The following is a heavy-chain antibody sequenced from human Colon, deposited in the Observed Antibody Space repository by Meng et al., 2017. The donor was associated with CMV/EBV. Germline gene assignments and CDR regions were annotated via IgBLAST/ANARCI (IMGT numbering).Heavy chain of an antibody. J-gene: IGHJ2*01. CDR1: GYSISSGYF. Sequence: SETLSLTCNVSGYSISSGYFWGWIRQPPGKGLEWVAIGYHSGFTSYNPSLESRVTMSADTSKNHFSLKLTSVTAADSAVYYCARLADVVLVPGARRYFDLWGRGTLVTVSS. CDR3: ARLADVVLVPGARRYFDL. CDR2: GYHSGFT. V-gene: IGHV4-38-2*02. D-gene: IGHD2-2*01.